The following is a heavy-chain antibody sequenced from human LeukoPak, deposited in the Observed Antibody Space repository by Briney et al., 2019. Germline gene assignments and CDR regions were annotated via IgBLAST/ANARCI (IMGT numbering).Heavy chain of an antibody. CDR3: AKAGSSGWYNGY. D-gene: IGHD6-19*01. J-gene: IGHJ4*02. V-gene: IGHV3-23*01. CDR1: GFSFSSYA. Sequence: GGSLRLSCVASGFSFSSYAMNWVRQAPGKGLEWVSAISGSGGSTYYADSVKGRFTISRDNSKNTLYLQMNSLRAEDTAIYYCAKAGSSGWYNGYWGQGTLVTVSS. CDR2: ISGSGGST.